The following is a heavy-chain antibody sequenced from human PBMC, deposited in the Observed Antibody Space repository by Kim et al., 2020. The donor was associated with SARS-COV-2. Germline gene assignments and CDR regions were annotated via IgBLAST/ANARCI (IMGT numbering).Heavy chain of an antibody. J-gene: IGHJ4*02. Sequence: GGSLRLSCAASGFTVSSYGMHWVRQAPGKGLEWVAVIWYDGSNKYYADSVKGRFTISRDNSKNTLYLQMNSLRAEDTAVYYCARDWGGVSSSWTPLDYWGQGTLVTVSS. V-gene: IGHV3-33*01. CDR2: IWYDGSNK. CDR1: GFTVSSYG. D-gene: IGHD6-13*01. CDR3: ARDWGGVSSSWTPLDY.